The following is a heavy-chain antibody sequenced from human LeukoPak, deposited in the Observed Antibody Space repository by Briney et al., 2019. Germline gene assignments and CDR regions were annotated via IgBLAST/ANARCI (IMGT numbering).Heavy chain of an antibody. CDR3: AREVMDDLRFDY. J-gene: IGHJ4*02. CDR2: INPSGGDT. D-gene: IGHD2-21*01. CDR1: GYTFTSYY. Sequence: ASVKVSRKASGYTFTSYYMHWVRQAPGQGLEWMGIINPSGGDTSYAQKFQGRLTMTRDTSTNTVYMELTSLRSEDTAVYYCAREVMDDLRFDYWGQGTLDTVSS. V-gene: IGHV1-46*01.